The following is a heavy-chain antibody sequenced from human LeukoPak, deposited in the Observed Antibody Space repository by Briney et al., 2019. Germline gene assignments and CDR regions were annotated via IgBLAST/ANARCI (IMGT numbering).Heavy chain of an antibody. CDR3: ARHQQRWLQRGHTYYFDY. Sequence: SETLSLTCAVYGGSFSGYYWSWIRQPPGKGLEWIGEINHSGSTNYNPSLKSRVTISVDTSKNQFSLKLSSVTAADTAVYYCARHQQRWLQRGHTYYFDYWGQGTLVTVSS. V-gene: IGHV4-34*01. D-gene: IGHD5-24*01. CDR1: GGSFSGYY. CDR2: INHSGST. J-gene: IGHJ4*02.